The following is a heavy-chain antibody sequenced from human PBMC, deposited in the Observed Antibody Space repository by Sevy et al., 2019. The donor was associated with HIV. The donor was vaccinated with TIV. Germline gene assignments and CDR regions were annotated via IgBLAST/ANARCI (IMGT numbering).Heavy chain of an antibody. V-gene: IGHV1-2*02. J-gene: IGHJ6*02. Sequence: ASVKVSCKASGYSFTDYYMHWVRQAPGQGLEWMAWINPKNDVTNYAQKFHGRVTMTRDTSTSTAYMELTRLRSDDTAVYYCARARRVTTVYYYYGMDVWGQGTTVTVSS. D-gene: IGHD5-18*01. CDR1: GYSFTDYY. CDR2: INPKNDVT. CDR3: ARARRVTTVYYYYGMDV.